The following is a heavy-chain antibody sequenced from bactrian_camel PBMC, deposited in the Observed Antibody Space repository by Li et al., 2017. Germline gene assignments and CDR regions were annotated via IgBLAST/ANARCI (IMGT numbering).Heavy chain of an antibody. CDR1: TALSDLC. CDR2: AAGFGAFGTTT. V-gene: IGHV3S58*01. Sequence: LVESGGGSVQAGGSLRLSCAVSSSTALSDLCLAWFRQAPGKEREGVAAAAGFGAFGTTTYYADSVKGRFTISQDNAKNSLYLQMDNLKPEDTAVYYCAAGGVIDGGPKCFQGGIWGRGTQVTVS. CDR3: AAGGVIDGGPKCFQGGI. D-gene: IGHD5*01. J-gene: IGHJ4*01.